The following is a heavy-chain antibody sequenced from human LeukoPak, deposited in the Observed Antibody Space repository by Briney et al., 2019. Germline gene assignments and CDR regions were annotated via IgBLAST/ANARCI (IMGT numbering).Heavy chain of an antibody. J-gene: IGHJ3*02. CDR3: AKDRASSSWSRDAFDI. Sequence: TSVKVSCKASGGTFSNYAISWVRQAPGQGLEWMGGIIPIFGTANYAQKFQGRVTITTDESTSTVYMEVSSERFEDTAVYYCAKDRASSSWSRDAFDIWGQGTVVTVSS. D-gene: IGHD6-13*01. CDR1: GGTFSNYA. CDR2: IIPIFGTA. V-gene: IGHV1-69*05.